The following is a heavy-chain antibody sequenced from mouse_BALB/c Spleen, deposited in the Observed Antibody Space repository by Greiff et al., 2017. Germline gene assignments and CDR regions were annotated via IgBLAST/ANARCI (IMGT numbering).Heavy chain of an antibody. V-gene: IGHV1-77*01. Sequence: QVQLKQSGAELARPGASVKLSCKAFGYTFTDYYINWVKQRTGQGLEWIGEIYPGSGNTYYNEKFKGKATLTADKSSSTAYMQLSSLTSEDSAVYFCAGGNGYFDVWAQGPRSPSPQ. J-gene: IGHJ1*01. CDR2: IYPGSGNT. CDR3: AGGNGYFDV. CDR1: GYTFTDYY. D-gene: IGHD2-1*01.